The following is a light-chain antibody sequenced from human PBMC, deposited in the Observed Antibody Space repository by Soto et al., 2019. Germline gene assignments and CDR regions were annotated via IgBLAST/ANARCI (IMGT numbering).Light chain of an antibody. V-gene: IGLV2-14*01. CDR1: SSDVGGYNY. Sequence: QSALIQPASVSGSPGQSITISCTGTSSDVGGYNYVSWYQQHPGKAPKLMIYEVSNRPSGVSNRFSGSKSGNTASLTISGLQAEDEADYYCSSYTSSSTLNWVFGGGTKLTVL. CDR2: EVS. CDR3: SSYTSSSTLNWV. J-gene: IGLJ3*02.